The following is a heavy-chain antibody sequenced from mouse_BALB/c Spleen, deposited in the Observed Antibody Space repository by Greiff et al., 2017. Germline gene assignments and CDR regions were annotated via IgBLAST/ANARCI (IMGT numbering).Heavy chain of an antibody. CDR3: ARWYYGSSDAMDY. D-gene: IGHD1-1*01. CDR1: GYAFTNYL. V-gene: IGHV1-54*03. CDR2: INPGSGGT. J-gene: IGHJ4*01. Sequence: QVQLKESGAELVRPGTSVKVSCKASGYAFTNYLIEWVKQRPGQGLEWIGVINPGSGGTNYNEKFKGKATLTADKSSSTAYMQLSSLTSDDSAVYFCARWYYGSSDAMDYWGQGTSVTVSS.